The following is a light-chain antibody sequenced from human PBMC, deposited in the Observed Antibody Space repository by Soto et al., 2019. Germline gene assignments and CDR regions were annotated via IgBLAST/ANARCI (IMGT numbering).Light chain of an antibody. CDR3: QQYGSSRLT. J-gene: IGKJ4*01. CDR1: QSVSSSY. CDR2: GAS. V-gene: IGKV3-20*01. Sequence: EIVLTQSPGTLPLSPGERATLSCRASQSVSSSYLAWYQQKPGQAPRLLIYGASSRATGIPDRFSGSGSGTEFTLTISRLEPEDFAVYYCQQYGSSRLTFGGGTKVEIK.